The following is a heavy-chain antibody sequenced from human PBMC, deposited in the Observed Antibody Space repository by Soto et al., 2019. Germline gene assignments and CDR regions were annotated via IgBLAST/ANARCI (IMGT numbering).Heavy chain of an antibody. J-gene: IGHJ6*02. V-gene: IGHV4-59*01. Sequence: SETLSLTCTVSGFSISSYYWSWIRQPPGKGLEWIGYIYYSGSTNYNPSLKSRVTISVDTSKNQFSLKLSSVTAADTAVYYCAREKGIAAAGTSERLSSYYYYYGMDVWGQGTTVTVSS. CDR3: AREKGIAAAGTSERLSSYYYYYGMDV. CDR1: GFSISSYY. D-gene: IGHD6-13*01. CDR2: IYYSGST.